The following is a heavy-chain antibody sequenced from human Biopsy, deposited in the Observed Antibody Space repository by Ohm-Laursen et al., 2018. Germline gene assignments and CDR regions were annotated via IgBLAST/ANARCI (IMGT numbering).Heavy chain of an antibody. CDR3: ARGPSGVATIG. J-gene: IGHJ4*02. D-gene: IGHD5-24*01. CDR2: LHDRGVT. Sequence: GSLRLSCTASGITVNDHCMSWVRQAPGKGLEWVSSLHDRGVTYCADSVKGRFTISGDNSKNTLYLQMNSLRVEDTAVYYCARGPSGVATIGRGQGTLVTVSS. V-gene: IGHV3-66*01. CDR1: GITVNDHC.